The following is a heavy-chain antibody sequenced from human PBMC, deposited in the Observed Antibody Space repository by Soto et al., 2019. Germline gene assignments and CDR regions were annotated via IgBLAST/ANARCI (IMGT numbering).Heavy chain of an antibody. D-gene: IGHD1-26*01. CDR3: ARGLWIVGATLYYYYGMDV. J-gene: IGHJ6*02. Sequence: QVQLQQWGAGLLKPSETLSLTCAVYGGSFSGYYWSWVRQPPGKGLEWIGEINHSGSTNYNPSLKSRVTISVDTSKNQFSLKLSSVTAADTAVYYCARGLWIVGATLYYYYGMDVWGQGTTVTVSS. V-gene: IGHV4-34*01. CDR1: GGSFSGYY. CDR2: INHSGST.